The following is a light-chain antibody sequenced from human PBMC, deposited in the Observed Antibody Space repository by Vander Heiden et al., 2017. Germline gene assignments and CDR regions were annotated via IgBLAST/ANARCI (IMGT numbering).Light chain of an antibody. CDR1: QSISAD. J-gene: IGKJ2*01. CDR3: QQRNSWPRT. Sequence: EIVLTQSPATLSLSPGERATLSCRASQSISADLAWYQQKPGQAPRLLIYDASNRATGIPARFSGSGSGIDFTLTISNLEPEDFAVYYCQQRNSWPRTFGQGTKVEI. CDR2: DAS. V-gene: IGKV3-11*01.